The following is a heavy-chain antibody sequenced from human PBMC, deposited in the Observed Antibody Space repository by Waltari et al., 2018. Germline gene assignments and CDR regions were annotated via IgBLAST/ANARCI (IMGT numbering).Heavy chain of an antibody. D-gene: IGHD3-22*01. Sequence: EEHLLESGGGLAQPGGSLRLSCAASGFNFISYARSWVRQAPGKGVEWVSGISVRGVITKYADSVKGRFTVSGDNSKNTVFLHLNSLRAEDTAIYYCARHLYSIDYLELAKWGQGTLVTVSS. CDR1: GFNFISYA. J-gene: IGHJ4*02. CDR2: ISVRGVIT. V-gene: IGHV3-23*01. CDR3: ARHLYSIDYLELAK.